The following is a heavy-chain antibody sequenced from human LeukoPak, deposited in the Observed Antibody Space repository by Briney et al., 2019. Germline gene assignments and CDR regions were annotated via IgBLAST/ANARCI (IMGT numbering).Heavy chain of an antibody. CDR3: ARAGYCSSTSCYSYGMDV. D-gene: IGHD2-2*01. Sequence: ASVKVSCKASGGTFSSYAISWVRQAPGQGLEWMGGIIPIFGTANYAQEFQGRVTITADKSTSTAYMELSSLRSEDTAVYYCARAGYCSSTSCYSYGMDVWGKGTTVTVSS. V-gene: IGHV1-69*06. CDR1: GGTFSSYA. CDR2: IIPIFGTA. J-gene: IGHJ6*04.